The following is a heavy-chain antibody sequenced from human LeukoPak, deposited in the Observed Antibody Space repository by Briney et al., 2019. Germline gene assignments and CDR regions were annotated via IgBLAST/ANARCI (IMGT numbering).Heavy chain of an antibody. V-gene: IGHV3-21*01. D-gene: IGHD6-19*01. CDR2: TSSSSSSYI. CDR1: GFTFSSYS. Sequence: PGGSLRLSCAASGFTFSSYSMNWVRQAPGKGLEWVSSTSSSSSSYIYYADSVKGRFTISRDNAKNSLYLQMNSLRAEDTAVYYCARASGRSYYYYYYMDVWGKGTTVTVSS. J-gene: IGHJ6*03. CDR3: ARASGRSYYYYYYMDV.